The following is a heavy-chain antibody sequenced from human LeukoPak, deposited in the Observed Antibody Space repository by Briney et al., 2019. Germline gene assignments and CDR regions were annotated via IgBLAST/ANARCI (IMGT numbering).Heavy chain of an antibody. CDR2: INPNSGGT. CDR1: GYTFTGYY. V-gene: IGHV1-2*02. CDR3: ARDHPPYCSSTSCYGEGAFAFDI. Sequence: ASVKVSCKASGYTFTGYYMHWVRQAPGQGLEWMGWINPNSGGTNYAQKFQGRVTMTRDTSISTAYMELSRLRSDDTAVYYCARDHPPYCSSTSCYGEGAFAFDIWGQGTMVTASS. J-gene: IGHJ3*02. D-gene: IGHD2-2*01.